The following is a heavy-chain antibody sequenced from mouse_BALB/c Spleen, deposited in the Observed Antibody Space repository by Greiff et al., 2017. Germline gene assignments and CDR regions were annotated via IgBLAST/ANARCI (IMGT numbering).Heavy chain of an antibody. D-gene: IGHD4-1*01. J-gene: IGHJ2*01. V-gene: IGHV7-3*02. Sequence: EVKLVESGGGLVQPGGSLRLSCATSGFTFTDYYMSWVRQPPGKALEWLGFIRNKANGYTTEYSASVKGRFTISRDNSQSILYLQMNTLRAEDSATYYCARDLGPHFDYWGQGTTLTVSS. CDR2: IRNKANGYTT. CDR3: ARDLGPHFDY. CDR1: GFTFTDYY.